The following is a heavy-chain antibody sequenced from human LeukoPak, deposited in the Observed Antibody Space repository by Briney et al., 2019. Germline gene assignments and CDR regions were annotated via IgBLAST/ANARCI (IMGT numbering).Heavy chain of an antibody. J-gene: IGHJ6*03. D-gene: IGHD1-1*01. CDR1: GFTFSSYG. CDR3: AKGTGYYYYMDV. CDR2: IRYDGSNK. V-gene: IGHV3-30*02. Sequence: GGSLRLSCAASGFTFSSYGMHWVRQAPGKGLEWVEFIRYDGSNKYYADSVKGRFTISRDNSKNTLYLQMNSLRAEDTAVYYCAKGTGYYYYMDVWGKGTTVTISS.